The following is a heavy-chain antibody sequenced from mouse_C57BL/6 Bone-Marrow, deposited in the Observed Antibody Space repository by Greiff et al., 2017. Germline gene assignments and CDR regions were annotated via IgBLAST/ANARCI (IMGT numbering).Heavy chain of an antibody. J-gene: IGHJ1*03. Sequence: EVQLVEPGGGLVKPGGSLKLSCAASGFTFSSYAMSWVRQTPEKRLEWVATISDGGSYTYYPDNVKGRFTISRGNAKNNLYLQMLHLKSEYTAMYYCASAYGYYGYFDVWGTGTTVTVAS. CDR2: ISDGGSYT. CDR3: ASAYGYYGYFDV. D-gene: IGHD2-2*01. V-gene: IGHV5-4*01. CDR1: GFTFSSYA.